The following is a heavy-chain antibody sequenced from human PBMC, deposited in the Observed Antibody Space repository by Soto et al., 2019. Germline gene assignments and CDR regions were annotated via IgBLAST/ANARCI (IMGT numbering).Heavy chain of an antibody. Sequence: SETLSLTCTVSGGSISSSSYYWGWIRQPPGKGLEWIGSIYYSWSTYYNPSLKSRVTISVDTSKNQFSLKLSSVTAADTAVYYCARHLRDGYTQFDPWGQGTPVTVSS. CDR3: ARHLRDGYTQFDP. CDR2: IYYSWST. V-gene: IGHV4-39*01. CDR1: GGSISSSSYY. J-gene: IGHJ5*02. D-gene: IGHD5-12*01.